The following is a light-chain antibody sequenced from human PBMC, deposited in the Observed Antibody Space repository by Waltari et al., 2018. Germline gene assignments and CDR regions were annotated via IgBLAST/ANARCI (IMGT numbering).Light chain of an antibody. V-gene: IGLV2-14*03. CDR1: SSDIGGYNY. Sequence: QSALTQPASVSGSPGQSITISCTGTSSDIGGYNYVSWYQEHPGRAPKLMIFDVSGRPSGVSNRLSGSKSGNTASLTISGLQADDEADYYCSSYTSSGTPWVFGGGTKLTVL. CDR3: SSYTSSGTPWV. J-gene: IGLJ3*02. CDR2: DVS.